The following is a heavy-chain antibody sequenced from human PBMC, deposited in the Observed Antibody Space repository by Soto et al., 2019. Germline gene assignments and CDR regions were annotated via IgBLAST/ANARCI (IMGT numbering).Heavy chain of an antibody. D-gene: IGHD1-1*01. Sequence: GGSLRLSCAASGITFNRNGMHWVRQAPGKGLEWVAVIWYDGSKTAYSDSVKGRFTISRDSAKNTLYLQMNRVRAEDTAIYYCARDRSAGDYFYYGMDVWGQGTTVTVSS. CDR3: ARDRSAGDYFYYGMDV. V-gene: IGHV3-33*01. CDR1: GITFNRNG. J-gene: IGHJ6*02. CDR2: IWYDGSKT.